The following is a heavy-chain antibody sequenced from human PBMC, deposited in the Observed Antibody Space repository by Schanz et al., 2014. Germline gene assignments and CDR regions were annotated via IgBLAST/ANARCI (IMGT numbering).Heavy chain of an antibody. V-gene: IGHV1-69*09. CDR1: GYTFTSYG. J-gene: IGHJ6*02. D-gene: IGHD3-10*01. CDR2: IIPILGIA. Sequence: QVQLIQSGAEVKKPGASVKVSCTASGYTFTSYGINWVRQAPGQGLEWMGRIIPILGIANYAQKFQGRVTITADRSTSTAYMELSSLRSDDTAVYYCARAKRFGDMDVWGQGTTVTVSS. CDR3: ARAKRFGDMDV.